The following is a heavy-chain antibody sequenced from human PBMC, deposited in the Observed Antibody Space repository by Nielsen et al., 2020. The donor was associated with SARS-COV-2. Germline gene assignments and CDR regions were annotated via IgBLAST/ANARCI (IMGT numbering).Heavy chain of an antibody. Sequence: VRQAPGKGLEWVSSISSSSSYIYYADSVKGRFTISRDNAKNSLYLQMSSLRAEDTAVYYCARMGRRVYCSSTSCPLGYYYYMDVWGKGTTVTVSS. D-gene: IGHD2-2*01. CDR3: ARMGRRVYCSSTSCPLGYYYYMDV. V-gene: IGHV3-21*01. CDR2: ISSSSSYI. J-gene: IGHJ6*03.